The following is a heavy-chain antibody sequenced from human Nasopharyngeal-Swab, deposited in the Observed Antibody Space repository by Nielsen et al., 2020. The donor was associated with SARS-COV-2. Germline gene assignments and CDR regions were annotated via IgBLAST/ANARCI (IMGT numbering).Heavy chain of an antibody. CDR2: IIPNSGGT. CDR1: GYTFTGYY. CDR3: ARERGEAVRGGIYYYGMDV. Sequence: ASVKVSCKASGYTFTGYYMHWVRQAPGQGLEWMGWIIPNSGGTNYAQKFQGRVTMTRDTSISTAYMELSRLRSDDTAVYYCARERGEAVRGGIYYYGMDVWGQGTTVTVSS. V-gene: IGHV1-2*02. D-gene: IGHD3-10*01. J-gene: IGHJ6*02.